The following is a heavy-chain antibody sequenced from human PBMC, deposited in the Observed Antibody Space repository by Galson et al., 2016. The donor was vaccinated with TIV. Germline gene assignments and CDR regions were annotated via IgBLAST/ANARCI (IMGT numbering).Heavy chain of an antibody. J-gene: IGHJ6*02. CDR1: GGSITRGGHY. D-gene: IGHD2-2*02. CDR2: IYYSGNT. Sequence: TLSLTCAVSGGSITRGGHYWSWIRQHPGKGLEWIGFIYYSGNTYYNPSLKSRLTMSVDTSENQFSLRLTSVTAADAAVYYCARDKGPILSTINYYGMDVWGRGTTVSVSS. CDR3: ARDKGPILSTINYYGMDV. V-gene: IGHV4-31*11.